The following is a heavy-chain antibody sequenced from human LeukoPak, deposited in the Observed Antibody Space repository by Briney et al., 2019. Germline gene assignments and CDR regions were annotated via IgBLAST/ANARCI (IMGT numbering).Heavy chain of an antibody. CDR2: ISNSGGDT. V-gene: IGHV3-23*01. CDR3: AQQLGYCSGGTCYFTY. Sequence: GGSLRLSCAASGFTFIRYGMHWVRQAPGKGLEWVAAISNSGGDTFCSDSGKGRFTIARDNSKNTLYLQMNSLRVDDTAVYYCAQQLGYCSGGTCYFTYWGQGTLVTVSS. D-gene: IGHD2-15*01. J-gene: IGHJ1*01. CDR1: GFTFIRYG.